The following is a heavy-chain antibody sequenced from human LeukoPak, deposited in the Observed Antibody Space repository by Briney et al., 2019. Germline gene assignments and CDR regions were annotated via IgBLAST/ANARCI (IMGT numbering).Heavy chain of an antibody. D-gene: IGHD2-15*01. J-gene: IGHJ5*02. CDR3: ARGKGYCSGGSCHNWLDP. Sequence: PSETPSLTCAVYGGSFSGYYWSWIRQPPGKGLEWIGEINHSGSTNYNPSLKSRVTISVDTFKNQFSLKLSSVTAADTAVYYCARGKGYCSGGSCHNWLDPWGQGTLVTVSS. V-gene: IGHV4-34*01. CDR1: GGSFSGYY. CDR2: INHSGST.